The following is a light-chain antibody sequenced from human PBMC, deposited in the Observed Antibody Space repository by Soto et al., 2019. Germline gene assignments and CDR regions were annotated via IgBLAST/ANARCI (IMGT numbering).Light chain of an antibody. CDR2: GAS. Sequence: EIVMTQSPATLSVSPGEGATLSCRASQSVSSNLAWYQQKPGQAPRLLIYGASTRATGIPARFSGSGSGTEFTLTIGSLQSEDFEVCYGQQYNNWPRTFGQGTKVEIK. V-gene: IGKV3-15*01. CDR1: QSVSSN. CDR3: QQYNNWPRT. J-gene: IGKJ1*01.